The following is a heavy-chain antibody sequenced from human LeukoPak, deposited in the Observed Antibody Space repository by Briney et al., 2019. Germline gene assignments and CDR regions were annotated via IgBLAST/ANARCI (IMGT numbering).Heavy chain of an antibody. CDR1: GYTFTNYP. CDR3: ARDAPGKYFVWFDP. V-gene: IGHV7-4-1*02. D-gene: IGHD1-14*01. CDR2: INTNTGNP. J-gene: IGHJ5*02. Sequence: GASVKVSCKASGYTFTNYPMNWVRQAPGQGLEWMGWINTNTGNPTYAPGFTGRLVFSLDTSVSTAFLQISSLKAEDTAVYYCARDAPGKYFVWFDPWGQGTLVTVSS.